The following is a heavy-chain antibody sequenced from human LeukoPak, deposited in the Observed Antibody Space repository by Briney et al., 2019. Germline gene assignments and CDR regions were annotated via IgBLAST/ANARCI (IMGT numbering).Heavy chain of an antibody. Sequence: SETLSLTCAVYGGSFSGYYWSWIRQPPGKGLEWIGEINHSGSTNYNPSLKSRVTISVDTSKNQFSLKLSSVTAADTAVYYCARRRAYYYYMDVWGKGTTVTVSS. V-gene: IGHV4-34*01. CDR3: ARRRAYYYYMDV. CDR1: GGSFSGYY. J-gene: IGHJ6*03. D-gene: IGHD5-24*01. CDR2: INHSGST.